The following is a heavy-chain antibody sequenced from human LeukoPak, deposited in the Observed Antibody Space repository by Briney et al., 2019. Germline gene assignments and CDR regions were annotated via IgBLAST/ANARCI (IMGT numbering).Heavy chain of an antibody. Sequence: GGSLRLSCEGSGFTFTAYWMSWVRQAPGQGLEWVASINQAGNERLFADSVRGRFTISRDNARKSVLLQMDSLRDDDTGVYFCARDGCTSTTCTSVGGFNGWAQGTLVTVSS. V-gene: IGHV3-7*01. CDR3: ARDGCTSTTCTSVGGFNG. D-gene: IGHD1-26*01. CDR1: GFTFTAYW. CDR2: INQAGNER. J-gene: IGHJ4*02.